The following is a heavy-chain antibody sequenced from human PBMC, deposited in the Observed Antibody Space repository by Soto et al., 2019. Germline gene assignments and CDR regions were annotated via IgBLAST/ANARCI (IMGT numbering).Heavy chain of an antibody. CDR1: GGSFSGYY. J-gene: IGHJ4*02. CDR2: INHSGST. Sequence: SETLSLTCAVYGGSFSGYYWSWIRQPPGKGLEWIGEINHSGSTNYNPSLKSRVTISVDTSKNQFSLKLSSVTAADTAVYYCARDARGYSYGPFDYWGQGTLVTVS. CDR3: ARDARGYSYGPFDY. D-gene: IGHD5-18*01. V-gene: IGHV4-34*09.